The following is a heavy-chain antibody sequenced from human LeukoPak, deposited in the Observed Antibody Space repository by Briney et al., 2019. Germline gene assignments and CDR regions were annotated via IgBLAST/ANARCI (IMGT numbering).Heavy chain of an antibody. D-gene: IGHD4-11*01. CDR3: ARGGWLQYLSYDY. V-gene: IGHV4-59*01. CDR2: IYYSGSS. Sequence: KPSGTLSLTCTVSGGSISGYYWSWIRQSPGKGLEWIGYIYYSGSSSYNPSLKSRVTISVDTSKNQFSLRLNSVTAADTAVHYCARGGWLQYLSYDYWGQGTLVTVSS. J-gene: IGHJ4*02. CDR1: GGSISGYY.